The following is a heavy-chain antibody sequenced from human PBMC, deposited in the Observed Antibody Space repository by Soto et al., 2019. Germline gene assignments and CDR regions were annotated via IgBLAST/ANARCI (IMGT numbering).Heavy chain of an antibody. D-gene: IGHD6-19*01. J-gene: IGHJ6*02. CDR1: GYRFSNTW. CDR3: AKEAGSAYYGMDV. V-gene: IGHV5-51*01. CDR2: IYPGNSET. Sequence: LGESLKISCKGSGYRFSNTWINWVRQMPGKGPEWMAIIYPGNSETRYSPSFQGQVTISADTSINTAYLQWSSLKASDTATYYCAKEAGSAYYGMDVWGQGTTVTVSS.